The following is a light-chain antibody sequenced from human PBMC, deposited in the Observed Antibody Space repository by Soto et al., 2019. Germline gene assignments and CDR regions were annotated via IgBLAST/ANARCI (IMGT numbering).Light chain of an antibody. CDR3: QQSYSTPYT. J-gene: IGKJ2*01. CDR1: QSIGTY. V-gene: IGKV1-39*01. CDR2: AAS. Sequence: DIQMTQSPSSLSASVGDRVTITCRASQSIGTYLNWYQQQPGKAPKLLIYAASSLHSGVPSRFSGTGSGTDFTLTVSSLQPEDCATDYCQQSYSTPYTVGRGTKLEIK.